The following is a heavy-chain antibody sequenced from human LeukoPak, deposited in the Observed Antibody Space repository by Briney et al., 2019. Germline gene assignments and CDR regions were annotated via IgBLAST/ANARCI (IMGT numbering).Heavy chain of an antibody. CDR1: GGSFSGYY. J-gene: IGHJ4*02. CDR2: INHSGST. D-gene: IGHD6-19*01. Sequence: SETLSLTCAVYGGSFSGYYWSWIRQPPGKGLEWIGEINHSGSTNYNPSLKSRVTISVDTSKNQLSLKLSSVTAADTAVYYCARGRGWYSSFDYWGQGTLVTVSS. V-gene: IGHV4-34*01. CDR3: ARGRGWYSSFDY.